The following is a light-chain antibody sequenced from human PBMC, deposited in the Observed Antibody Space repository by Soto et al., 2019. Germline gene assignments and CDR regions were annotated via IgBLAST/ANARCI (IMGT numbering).Light chain of an antibody. CDR1: QSISIY. CDR2: KTS. J-gene: IGKJ4*01. V-gene: IGKV1-5*03. CDR3: QHYNGYPIT. Sequence: DIQMTQSPSTLSASVGDRVTITCRASQSISIYLAWYQQKPGRAPKVLIYKTSTLESGVPSRFSGSGSGTEVTLTVSSLQPDDVATYYCQHYNGYPITFGGGTKVLIK.